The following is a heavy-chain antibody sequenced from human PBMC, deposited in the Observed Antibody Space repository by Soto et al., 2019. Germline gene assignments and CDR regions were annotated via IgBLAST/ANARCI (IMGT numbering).Heavy chain of an antibody. D-gene: IGHD6-13*01. CDR3: AKGSAAAAKKLSTFDY. V-gene: IGHV3-23*01. CDR1: GFTFSSYA. J-gene: IGHJ4*02. Sequence: EVQLLESGGGLVQPGGSLRLSCAASGFTFSSYAMSWVRQAPGKGLEWVSANSGSGSSTYYADSVKGRFTISRDNSKNTLYLQMNSLRVEDTAEYYCAKGSAAAAKKLSTFDYWGQGTLVTVSS. CDR2: NSGSGSST.